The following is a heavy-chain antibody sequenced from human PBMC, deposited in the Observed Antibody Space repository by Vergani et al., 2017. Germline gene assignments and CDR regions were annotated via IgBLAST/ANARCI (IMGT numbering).Heavy chain of an antibody. J-gene: IGHJ4*02. CDR3: AKQYFVSGNYLFDY. CDR1: EFTFSNYA. V-gene: IGHV3-23*01. CDR2: ISGSGVSA. Sequence: EVQLLESGGGLVQTGGSLRLTCAASEFTFSNYAMNWVRQAPGKGLEWVSGISGSGVSAYYTDSVKGRFTISRDNSKNMLFLQMNNLRTEDTAIYYCAKQYFVSGNYLFDYWSQGTLVTVSS. D-gene: IGHD3-10*01.